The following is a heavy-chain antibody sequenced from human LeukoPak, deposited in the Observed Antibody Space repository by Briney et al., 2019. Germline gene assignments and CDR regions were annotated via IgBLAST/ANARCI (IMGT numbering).Heavy chain of an antibody. CDR1: AGPITNYF. V-gene: IGHV4-59*01. CDR3: ARTYGSGSYWSYYFVS. D-gene: IGHD3-10*01. CDR2: IYYNGSA. Sequence: PETLSLTCIVSAGPITNYFWSWIRQSPGKGLQWLGYIYYNGSATYNPSLTSRLTISMYTSKTQFSLRLASVTAADTAVYYCARTYGSGSYWSYYFVSWGHGGLVSVSS. J-gene: IGHJ4*01.